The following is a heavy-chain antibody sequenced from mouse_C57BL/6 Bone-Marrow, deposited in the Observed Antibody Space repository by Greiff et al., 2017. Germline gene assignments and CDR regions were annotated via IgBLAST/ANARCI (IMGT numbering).Heavy chain of an antibody. J-gene: IGHJ4*01. CDR3: ARLGVEAMDY. D-gene: IGHD4-1*01. V-gene: IGHV5-15*01. CDR1: GFTFSDYG. Sequence: EVQRVESGGGLVQPGGSLKLSCAASGFTFSDYGMAWVRQAPRTGPEWVAFISNLAYSIYYADTVTCRFTISRENAKNTLYMEMSSLRSEETAMYYCARLGVEAMDYWGQGTSVTVSS. CDR2: ISNLAYSI.